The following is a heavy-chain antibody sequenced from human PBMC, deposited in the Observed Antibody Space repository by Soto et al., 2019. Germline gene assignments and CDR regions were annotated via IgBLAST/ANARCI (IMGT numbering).Heavy chain of an antibody. J-gene: IGHJ6*03. CDR3: ARVPRRTNGEATVPAAMFYYYYYMDV. CDR1: GFTFSSYW. CDR2: INSDGSST. V-gene: IGHV3-74*01. Sequence: GGSLRLSCAASGFTFSSYWMHWVRQAPGKGLVWVSRINSDGSSTSYADSVKGRFTISRDNAKNTLYLQMNSLRAEDTAVYYCARVPRRTNGEATVPAAMFYYYYYMDVWGKGTTVTVSS. D-gene: IGHD2-2*01.